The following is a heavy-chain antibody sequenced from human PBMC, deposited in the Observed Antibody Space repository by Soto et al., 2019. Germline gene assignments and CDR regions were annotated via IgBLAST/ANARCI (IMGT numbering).Heavy chain of an antibody. CDR3: AHIVVAGLGYYFDY. D-gene: IGHD6-19*01. V-gene: IGHV2-5*02. Sequence: QITLKESGPTLVKPTQTLTLTCTFSGFSLSSTRMAVGWIRQPPGKALEWLALIYWDEDKRYSPFLKSRLTITKDTSKNQVVLTLSNMAPVDTARYYCAHIVVAGLGYYFDYWGQGTLVTVSS. CDR1: GFSLSSTRMA. J-gene: IGHJ4*02. CDR2: IYWDEDK.